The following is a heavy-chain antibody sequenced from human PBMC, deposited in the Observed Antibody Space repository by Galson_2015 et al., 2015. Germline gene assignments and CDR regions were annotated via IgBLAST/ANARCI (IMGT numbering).Heavy chain of an antibody. CDR2: ISYDGSNK. CDR3: ARAYCSSASCYKETCCYYYGMDV. J-gene: IGHJ6*02. Sequence: SLRLSCAASGFTFSSYAMHWVRQAPGKGLEWVAVISYDGSNKYYADSVKGRFTISRDNSKNTLYLQMNSLRAEDTAVYYCARAYCSSASCYKETCCYYYGMDVWGQGTPVTVSS. D-gene: IGHD2-2*02. CDR1: GFTFSSYA. V-gene: IGHV3-30-3*01.